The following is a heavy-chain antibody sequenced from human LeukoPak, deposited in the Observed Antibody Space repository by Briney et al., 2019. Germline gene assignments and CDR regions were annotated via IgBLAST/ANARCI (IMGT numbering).Heavy chain of an antibody. Sequence: SETLSLTCTVSGGSISSYYWSWIRQPAGKGLEWIGRIYTSGSTNYNPSLKSRVTMSVDTSKNQFSLKLSSVTAADTAVYYCARASYSYGDDAFDIWGQGTMVTVSS. CDR3: ARASYSYGDDAFDI. J-gene: IGHJ3*02. CDR1: GGSISSYY. CDR2: IYTSGST. V-gene: IGHV4-4*07. D-gene: IGHD5-18*01.